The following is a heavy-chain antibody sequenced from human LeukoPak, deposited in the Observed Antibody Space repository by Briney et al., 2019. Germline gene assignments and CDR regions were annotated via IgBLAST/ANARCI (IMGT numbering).Heavy chain of an antibody. CDR3: ARDPYYYDSSGFFDY. CDR1: GFTFSSYS. Sequence: GGSLRLSCAASGFTFSSYSMNWVRQAPGKGLEWVSSISSSSSYIYYADSVKGRFTISRDNAKNSLYLQMNSLRAEDTAVYYCARDPYYYDSSGFFDYWGQGTLVTVSS. CDR2: ISSSSSYI. V-gene: IGHV3-21*01. D-gene: IGHD3-22*01. J-gene: IGHJ4*02.